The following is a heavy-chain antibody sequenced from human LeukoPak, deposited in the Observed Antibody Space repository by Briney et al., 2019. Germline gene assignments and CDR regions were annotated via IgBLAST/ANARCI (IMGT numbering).Heavy chain of an antibody. Sequence: SETLSLTCTVSGGSISSSSYYWGWIRQPPGKGLEWIGSIYYSGSTYYNPSLKSRVTISVDTSKNQFSLKLSSVTAADTAVYYCASWCGKSSGCRSWGQGTLVTVSS. CDR2: IYYSGST. CDR3: ASWCGKSSGCRS. CDR1: GGSISSSSYY. D-gene: IGHD6-19*01. V-gene: IGHV4-39*07. J-gene: IGHJ5*02.